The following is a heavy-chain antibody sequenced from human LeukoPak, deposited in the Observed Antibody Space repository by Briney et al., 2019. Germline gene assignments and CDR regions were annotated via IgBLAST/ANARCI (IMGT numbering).Heavy chain of an antibody. J-gene: IGHJ4*02. CDR3: ASQSGRWLQLLHGPLGYYFDY. D-gene: IGHD5-24*01. CDR1: GFTFSSYA. Sequence: GGSLRLSCAAPGFTFSSYAMHWVRQAPGKGLEWVAVISYDGSNKYYADSVKGRFTISRDNSKNTLYLQMNSLRAEDTAVYYCASQSGRWLQLLHGPLGYYFDYWGQGTLVTVSS. V-gene: IGHV3-30*04. CDR2: ISYDGSNK.